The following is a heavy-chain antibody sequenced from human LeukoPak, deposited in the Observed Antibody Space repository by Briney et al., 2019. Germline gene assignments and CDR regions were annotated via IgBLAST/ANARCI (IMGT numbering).Heavy chain of an antibody. CDR2: ISWNSGSI. D-gene: IGHD6-13*01. CDR1: GFTFDDDA. Sequence: GGSLRLSCAASGFTFDDDAMHWVRQAPGKGLEWVSGISWNSGSIGYADSVKGRFTISRDNAKNSLYLQMNSLRAKDTALYYCAKGWEYSSSWLQDYWGQGTLVTVSS. J-gene: IGHJ4*02. V-gene: IGHV3-9*01. CDR3: AKGWEYSSSWLQDY.